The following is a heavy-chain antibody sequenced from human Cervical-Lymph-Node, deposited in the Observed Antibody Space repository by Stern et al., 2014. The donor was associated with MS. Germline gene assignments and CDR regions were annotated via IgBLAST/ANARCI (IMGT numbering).Heavy chain of an antibody. CDR3: APTSGYYIFDN. D-gene: IGHD3-22*01. CDR1: KVIFSNYA. CDR2: LSGNGIHT. J-gene: IGHJ4*02. Sequence: EVQLVESGGGLVQPGGSLRLSCAASKVIFSNYAMSWVRQAPGKGLEWVSSLSGNGIHTYYADSVRGRFTISRDISNNTLYLQMNSLRAEDTAVYYCAPTSGYYIFDNWGQGTLVTVSS. V-gene: IGHV3-23*04.